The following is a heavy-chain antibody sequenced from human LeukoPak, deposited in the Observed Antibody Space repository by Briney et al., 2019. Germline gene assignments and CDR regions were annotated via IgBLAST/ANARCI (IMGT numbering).Heavy chain of an antibody. J-gene: IGHJ4*02. CDR2: IKQDGSDK. D-gene: IGHD1-1*01. CDR1: GFPFSSYW. Sequence: GGSLRLSCAASGFPFSSYWMSWVRQAPGKGLEWVANIKQDGSDKYYVDSVKGRFTISRDNAKNSLYLQVNSLRADDTAVYYCARLTGTTGFDYWGQGTLVTVSS. V-gene: IGHV3-7*01. CDR3: ARLTGTTGFDY.